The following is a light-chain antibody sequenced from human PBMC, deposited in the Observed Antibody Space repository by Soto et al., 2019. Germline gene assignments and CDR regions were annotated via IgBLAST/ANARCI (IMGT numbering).Light chain of an antibody. J-gene: IGLJ2*01. V-gene: IGLV1-40*01. Sequence: QSVLTQPPSVSGAPGQRVTISCSGSSSNIGAGYAVHWYQRLPNTAPKLLIYRDTNRSSGVPDRFSGSKSDTSASLAITGLQPDDEADYFCQSFDYSLSAVVFGGGTTLTVL. CDR1: SSNIGAGYA. CDR3: QSFDYSLSAVV. CDR2: RDT.